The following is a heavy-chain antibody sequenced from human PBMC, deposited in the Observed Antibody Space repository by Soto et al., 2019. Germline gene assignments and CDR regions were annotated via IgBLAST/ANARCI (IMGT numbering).Heavy chain of an antibody. J-gene: IGHJ5*02. D-gene: IGHD3-3*02. CDR3: ARGGAILKWLDP. Sequence: SETLSLTCTVSGVSINYNYWSWIRQSPEKGLEWIASISSSGSTLYNPSLKSRVTISVDTSKDQFSLKLSSVTAADTAVYYCARGGAILKWLDPWGQGTLVTVSS. CDR2: ISSSGST. V-gene: IGHV4-59*01. CDR1: GVSINYNY.